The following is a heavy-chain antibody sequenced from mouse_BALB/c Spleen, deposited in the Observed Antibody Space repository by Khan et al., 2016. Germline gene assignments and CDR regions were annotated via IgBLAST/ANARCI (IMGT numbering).Heavy chain of an antibody. Sequence: EVQLQESGGGLVQPGGSLKLSCAASGFDFSRYWMSWVRQAPGKGLEWIGEINPDSSTINYTPSLKDKFIISRDNAKNTLYLQMSIVRSEDTALYYCARLHYYGRFAYWGQGTLVTVSA. CDR2: INPDSSTI. V-gene: IGHV4-1*02. D-gene: IGHD1-2*01. CDR1: GFDFSRYW. CDR3: ARLHYYGRFAY. J-gene: IGHJ3*01.